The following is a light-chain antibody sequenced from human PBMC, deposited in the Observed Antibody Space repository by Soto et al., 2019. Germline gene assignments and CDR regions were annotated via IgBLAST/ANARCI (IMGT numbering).Light chain of an antibody. V-gene: IGLV7-46*01. CDR2: DTR. CDR1: TGAVPSSHY. J-gene: IGLJ3*02. CDR3: SLAYSSGLV. Sequence: QAVVTKEPSLTVSPGGTVTLTCDSSTGAVPSSHYPYWFQQKPGQAPRTLIYDTRNKHSWTPARFSASLLGGQAALTLSDAQPEDEADYYCSLAYSSGLVFGGGTKLTVL.